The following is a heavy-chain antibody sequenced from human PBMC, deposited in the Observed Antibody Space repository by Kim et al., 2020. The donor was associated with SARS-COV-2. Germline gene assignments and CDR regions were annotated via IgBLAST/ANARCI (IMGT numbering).Heavy chain of an antibody. CDR1: GFPFSDYA. D-gene: IGHD3-10*01. J-gene: IGHJ3*02. V-gene: IGHV3-30*04. Sequence: GGSLRLSCAASGFPFSDYAMHWVRQAPGKGPEGVAVLSSDGTYEYLADSVKGRFTISRDNSKNTVYLEMKRLRPEDTAMYYCARDRSTFPPNTFDPFDI. CDR3: ARDRSTFPPNTFDPFDI. CDR2: LSSDGTYE.